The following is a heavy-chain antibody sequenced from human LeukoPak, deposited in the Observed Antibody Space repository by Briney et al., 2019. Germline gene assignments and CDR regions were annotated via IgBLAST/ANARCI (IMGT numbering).Heavy chain of an antibody. V-gene: IGHV3-23*01. Sequence: PGGSLRLSCAASGFTFSSYAMSWVRQAPGKGLEWVSAISGSRGSTYYADSVKGRFTISRDNAKNSLYLQMNSLRAEDTAVYYCARRGYYDSSGYVDYWGQGTLVTVSS. CDR3: ARRGYYDSSGYVDY. CDR1: GFTFSSYA. CDR2: ISGSRGST. D-gene: IGHD3-22*01. J-gene: IGHJ4*02.